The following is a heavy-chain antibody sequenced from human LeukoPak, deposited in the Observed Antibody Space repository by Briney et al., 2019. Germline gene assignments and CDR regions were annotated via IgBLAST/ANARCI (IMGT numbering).Heavy chain of an antibody. CDR2: IYYTGIT. Sequence: SETLSLTCTVSGGSISSGTHYYNWIRQHPGKGLEWIGYIYYTGITSYSPSLKSRVTMSVDMSMNQVSLKVTSLTAADTAVYYCAASSGVTLGRFWGQGALVTVSS. CDR1: GGSISSGTHY. V-gene: IGHV4-31*03. CDR3: AASSGVTLGRF. J-gene: IGHJ4*02. D-gene: IGHD3-16*01.